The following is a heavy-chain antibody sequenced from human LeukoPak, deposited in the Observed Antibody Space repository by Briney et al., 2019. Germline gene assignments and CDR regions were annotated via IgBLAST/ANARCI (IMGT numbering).Heavy chain of an antibody. CDR1: GFAFSTYT. D-gene: IGHD3-10*01. J-gene: IGHJ6*02. CDR3: AREDYYGSGSYYNGAEFNYYYYGMDV. Sequence: PGGSLRLSCAACGFAFSTYTMNWARQAPGKGLEWVASINSGGTTTHYAFSVKGRFTISRDNAKNSLYLQMNSLRAEDTAVYYCAREDYYGSGSYYNGAEFNYYYYGMDVWGQGTTVTVSS. V-gene: IGHV3-48*04. CDR2: INSGGTTT.